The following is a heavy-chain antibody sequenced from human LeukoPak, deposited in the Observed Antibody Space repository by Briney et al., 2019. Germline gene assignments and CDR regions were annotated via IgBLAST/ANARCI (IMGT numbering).Heavy chain of an antibody. CDR2: INPNNGAT. D-gene: IGHD3-22*01. V-gene: IGHV1-2*06. CDR1: GYTFTGYY. J-gene: IGHJ5*02. CDR3: ARDLYYYDSSGYYP. Sequence: ASVKVSCKASGYTFTGYYMHWVRQAPGQGLEWMGRINPNNGATTYAQNFQGRVTMARDTSISTAYMELSSLSSDDTAVYYCARDLYYYDSSGYYPWGQGTLVTVSS.